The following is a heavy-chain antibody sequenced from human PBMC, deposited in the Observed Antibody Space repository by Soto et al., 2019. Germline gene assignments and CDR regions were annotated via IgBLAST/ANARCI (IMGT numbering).Heavy chain of an antibody. J-gene: IGHJ5*02. CDR2: IYHSGST. V-gene: IGHV4-4*02. CDR3: VRGAGYCSSTSCYLGWFDP. Sequence: QVQLQESGPGLVKPSGTLSLTCAVSSGSISSSNWWSWVRQPPGKGLEWIGEIYHSGSTNYNPSLKSRVTISVDKSKNQFSLKLSSVTAADTAVYYCVRGAGYCSSTSCYLGWFDPWGQGTLVTVSS. CDR1: SGSISSSNW. D-gene: IGHD2-2*01.